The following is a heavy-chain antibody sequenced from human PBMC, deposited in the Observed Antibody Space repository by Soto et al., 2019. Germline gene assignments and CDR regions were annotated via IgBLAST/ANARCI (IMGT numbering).Heavy chain of an antibody. D-gene: IGHD1-26*01. V-gene: IGHV4-31*03. CDR1: GGSITSGGYY. Sequence: SETLSLTCTVSGGSITSGGYYWSWVRQPPGKGLEYIGYIFYSGSTYYTPSLKSRFSMSGDMSKNQFSLNVTSVTAADTAVYYCARDRGAGGMDVWGQGTTVTVS. CDR3: ARDRGAGGMDV. J-gene: IGHJ6*02. CDR2: IFYSGST.